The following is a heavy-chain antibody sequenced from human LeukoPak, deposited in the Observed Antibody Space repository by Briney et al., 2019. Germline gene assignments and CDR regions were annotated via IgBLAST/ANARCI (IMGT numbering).Heavy chain of an antibody. CDR1: GFTFSSNW. D-gene: IGHD6-13*01. CDR2: IKPDGSAQ. CDR3: ARANNSSWHN. Sequence: GGSLRLSRATSGFTFSSNWMSWVRHVPGRGLDWVANIKPDGSAQYYAASVKGRFTVSRDNAKNSVYLQMNSPRVEDTAVYYCARANNSSWHNWGQGTLVTVSA. V-gene: IGHV3-7*01. J-gene: IGHJ4*02.